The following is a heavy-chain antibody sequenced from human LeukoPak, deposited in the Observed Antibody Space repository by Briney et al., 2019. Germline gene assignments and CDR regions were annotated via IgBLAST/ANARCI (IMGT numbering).Heavy chain of an antibody. V-gene: IGHV1-2*02. Sequence: ASVKVPCKASEYTFTGYYMHWVRQAPGQGLEWMGWINPNSGGTNYAQKFQGRVTMTRDTSISTAYMELSRLRYDDTAVYYCAREIITTSTRNFDYWGQGTLVTVSA. CDR3: AREIITTSTRNFDY. CDR2: INPNSGGT. D-gene: IGHD1-1*01. CDR1: EYTFTGYY. J-gene: IGHJ4*02.